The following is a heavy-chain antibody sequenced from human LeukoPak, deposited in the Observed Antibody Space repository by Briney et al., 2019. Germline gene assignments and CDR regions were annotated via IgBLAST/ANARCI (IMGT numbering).Heavy chain of an antibody. V-gene: IGHV3-20*04. CDR3: VRNKEYQLLVFDL. D-gene: IGHD2-2*01. CDR2: INWNGAST. CDR1: GFLFDYYG. J-gene: IGHJ4*02. Sequence: PGGSLRLSCAASGFLFDYYGMSSVRQAPGKGLEWVSGINWNGASTGYADSVKGRFTIIRDNVKNSLSLQMNSLRAEGTALYYCVRNKEYQLLVFDLWGQGTLVTVSS.